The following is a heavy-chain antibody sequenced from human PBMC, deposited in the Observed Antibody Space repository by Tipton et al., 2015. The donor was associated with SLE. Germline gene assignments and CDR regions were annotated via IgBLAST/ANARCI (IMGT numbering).Heavy chain of an antibody. D-gene: IGHD2-21*01. J-gene: IGHJ3*02. CDR2: INPSGGST. V-gene: IGHV1-46*01. CDR1: GYTFTSYY. CDR3: ARGCGSPLIQDAFDI. Sequence: QSGAEVKKPGASVKVSCKASGYTFTSYYMHWVRQAPGQGLEWMGIINPSGGSTSYAQKFQGRVTMTRDTSTSTVYMELSSLRSEDTAVDYCARGCGSPLIQDAFDIWGQGTMVTVSS.